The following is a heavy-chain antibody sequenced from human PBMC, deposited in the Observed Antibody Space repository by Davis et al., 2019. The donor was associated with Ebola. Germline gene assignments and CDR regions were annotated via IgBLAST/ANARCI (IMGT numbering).Heavy chain of an antibody. V-gene: IGHV4-38-2*01. Sequence: PSETLSLTCAVSGYSISSGYYWGWIRQPPGKGLEWIGSFYHSGSTNYNPSLKSRVTISVDTSKNQFSLKLSSVTAADTAVYYCARRGAGYSSGWDVWGKGTTVTVSS. CDR2: FYHSGST. CDR1: GYSISSGYY. CDR3: ARRGAGYSSGWDV. J-gene: IGHJ6*04. D-gene: IGHD6-19*01.